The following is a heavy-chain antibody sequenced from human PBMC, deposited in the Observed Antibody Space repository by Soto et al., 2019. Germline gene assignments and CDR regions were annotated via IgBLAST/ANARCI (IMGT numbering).Heavy chain of an antibody. V-gene: IGHV1-69*02. Sequence: QVQLVQSGAEVKKPGSSVKVSCKAPGGTFSTYSISWVRQVPGQGLEWMGRIIPIPGIATYAQKFQGRVTITAVKSTTTAYMELSSLKSDDTAVYYCARVGKSCGGDCYSDYWGQGTLVTVSS. CDR2: IIPIPGIA. CDR3: ARVGKSCGGDCYSDY. D-gene: IGHD2-21*02. J-gene: IGHJ4*02. CDR1: GGTFSTYS.